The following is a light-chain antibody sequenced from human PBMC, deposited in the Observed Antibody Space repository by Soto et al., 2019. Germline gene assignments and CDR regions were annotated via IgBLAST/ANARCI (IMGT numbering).Light chain of an antibody. CDR2: GVY. J-gene: IGLJ1*01. CDR3: SLSTSGRTLPCV. Sequence: QSVLTLPASVSGSPGQSITISCTGSSDDNGTYEYISWHQHHPGKAPKLIIFGVYDRPSGVSDRFSGSKSGNTASLTIFGLQLADEAVYYCSLSTSGRTLPCVFGTGTQVTVL. V-gene: IGLV2-14*01. CDR1: SDDNGTYEY.